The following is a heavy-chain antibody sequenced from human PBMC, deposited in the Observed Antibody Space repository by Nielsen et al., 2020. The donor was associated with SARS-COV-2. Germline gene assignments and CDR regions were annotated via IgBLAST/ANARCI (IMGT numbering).Heavy chain of an antibody. CDR3: ARESVWFGELIYYYGMDV. CDR2: IYYSEST. Sequence: SETLSLTCTVSGGSISSSSSYWVWIRQPPGKGLEWIGTIYYSESTNYNSSLESRVTISVDTSKNQFSLKLSSVTAADTAVYYCARESVWFGELIYYYGMDVWGQGTTVTVSS. V-gene: IGHV4-39*02. J-gene: IGHJ6*02. D-gene: IGHD3-10*01. CDR1: GGSISSSSSY.